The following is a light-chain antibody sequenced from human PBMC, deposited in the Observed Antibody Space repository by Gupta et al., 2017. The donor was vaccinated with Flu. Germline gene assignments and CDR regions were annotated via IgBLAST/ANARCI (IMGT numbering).Light chain of an antibody. CDR3: QQDNYWPRT. CDR2: SAC. CDR1: HSVSSN. J-gene: IGKJ1*01. Sequence: PATLSVSPGVIATLSCRACHSVSSNFTWYQQKPGQAPGLLIYSACTRATGIPARFSGSGSGTEFTLTSSSLQSGDFATYYCQQDNYWPRTFGQGTKVEIK. V-gene: IGKV3-15*01.